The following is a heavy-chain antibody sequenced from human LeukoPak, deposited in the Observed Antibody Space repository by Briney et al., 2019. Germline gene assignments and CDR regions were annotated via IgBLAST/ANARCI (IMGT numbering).Heavy chain of an antibody. D-gene: IGHD6-13*01. V-gene: IGHV3-11*04. CDR3: ARDPYSSSWYTDY. CDR2: ISSSGSTI. CDR1: GFTFSDYY. J-gene: IGHJ4*02. Sequence: GGSMRFSCAASGFTFSDYYMSWIRQAPGKVLECSSYISSSGSTIYYADSMKGRFTITRDNAKNSLYLQMNSLRAEDTAVYYCARDPYSSSWYTDYWGQGTLVTVSS.